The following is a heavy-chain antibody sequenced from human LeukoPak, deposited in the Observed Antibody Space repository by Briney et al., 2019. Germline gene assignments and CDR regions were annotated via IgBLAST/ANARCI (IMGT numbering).Heavy chain of an antibody. CDR2: VTENGGTT. Sequence: GGSLRLSCAASGFTFDKYPMHWVRQPPGRGLEWVALVTENGGTTFYAGSVKGRFTISRDNSKNSVYLQINSLISEDTALYYCTQDYMGSYLAWGQGTLVTVSS. CDR1: GFTFDKYP. D-gene: IGHD1-26*01. V-gene: IGHV3-43*02. J-gene: IGHJ5*02. CDR3: TQDYMGSYLA.